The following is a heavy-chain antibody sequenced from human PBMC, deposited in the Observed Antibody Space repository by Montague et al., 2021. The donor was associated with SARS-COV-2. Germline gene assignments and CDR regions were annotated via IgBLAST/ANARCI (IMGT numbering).Heavy chain of an antibody. CDR1: GGSISSSSYY. CDR2: IYYSGST. J-gene: IGHJ5*02. D-gene: IGHD3-3*01. CDR3: ARHLQSRTTIFGVVEFNNWFDP. V-gene: IGHV4-39*01. Sequence: SETLSLTCTVSGGSISSSSYYWGWIRQPPGKGLEWIGSIYYSGSTYYNPSLKSRVTISVDTSKNQFSLKLSSVTAADTAVYYCARHLQSRTTIFGVVEFNNWFDPWGQGTLVTVSS.